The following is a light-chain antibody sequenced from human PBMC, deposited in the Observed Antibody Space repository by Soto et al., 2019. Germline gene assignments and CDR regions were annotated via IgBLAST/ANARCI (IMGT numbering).Light chain of an antibody. CDR3: RSYTSSSTQV. Sequence: SVLTQPASVSGSPGQSIIISFTGTSSDVGGYNYVSWYQQHPGKAPKLMIYDVSNRPSGVSNRFSGSKSGNTASLTISGLQAEDEADYYCRSYTSSSTQVFGTGTKVTVL. CDR2: DVS. J-gene: IGLJ1*01. V-gene: IGLV2-14*01. CDR1: SSDVGGYNY.